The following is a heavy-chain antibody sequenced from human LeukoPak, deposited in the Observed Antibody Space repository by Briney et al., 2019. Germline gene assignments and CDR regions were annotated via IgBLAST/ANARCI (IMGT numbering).Heavy chain of an antibody. Sequence: GESLKISFKGSGYRFTSYWIGWVRQMPGKGLEWMGLIYPGDSHIRYSPSLQGQVTISADKSISTAYLQWSSLKASDTAMYYCARPHYGASDYWGQGTLVTVSS. V-gene: IGHV5-51*01. J-gene: IGHJ4*02. CDR1: GYRFTSYW. CDR3: ARPHYGASDY. D-gene: IGHD4/OR15-4a*01. CDR2: IYPGDSHI.